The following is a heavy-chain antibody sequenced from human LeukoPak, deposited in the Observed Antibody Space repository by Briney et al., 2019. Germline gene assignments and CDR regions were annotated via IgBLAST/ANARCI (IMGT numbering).Heavy chain of an antibody. Sequence: SETLSLTCTVSGGSISSYYWSWIRQPPGEGLEWIGYIYYSGSTNYNPSLKSRVTISVDTSKNQFSLRVSSVTAADTAVYYCARVNINNWHSCDYWGQGTLVTVSS. CDR1: GGSISSYY. CDR2: IYYSGST. CDR3: ARVNINNWHSCDY. D-gene: IGHD1-1*01. V-gene: IGHV4-59*12. J-gene: IGHJ4*02.